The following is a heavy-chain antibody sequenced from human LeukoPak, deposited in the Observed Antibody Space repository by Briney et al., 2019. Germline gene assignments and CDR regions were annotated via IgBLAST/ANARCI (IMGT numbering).Heavy chain of an antibody. Sequence: PSETLSLTCAVYGGSLTSYYWSWIRQPPGKGLEWIGQINHYGSTNYNPSLKSRVTISVDTSKNQFSLRLTSVTAADTAVYYCATIKRGNIFGYFDFWGQGIPVTVSS. CDR3: ATIKRGNIFGYFDF. CDR1: GGSLTSYY. J-gene: IGHJ4*02. CDR2: INHYGST. D-gene: IGHD5-18*01. V-gene: IGHV4-34*01.